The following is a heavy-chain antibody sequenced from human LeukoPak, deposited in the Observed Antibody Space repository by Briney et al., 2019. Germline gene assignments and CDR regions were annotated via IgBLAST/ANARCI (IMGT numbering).Heavy chain of an antibody. Sequence: GGSLRLSCAASGFTFSSYWMSWVRQAPGKGLEWVANIKQDGSEKYYVDSVKGRFTISRDNAKNSLYLQMNSLRAEDTAVYCARYSSGWYGDTWFAPWGQEPLVPVSS. CDR3: ARYSSGWYGDTWFAP. V-gene: IGHV3-7*01. J-gene: IGHJ5*02. CDR2: IKQDGSEK. D-gene: IGHD6-19*01. CDR1: GFTFSSYW.